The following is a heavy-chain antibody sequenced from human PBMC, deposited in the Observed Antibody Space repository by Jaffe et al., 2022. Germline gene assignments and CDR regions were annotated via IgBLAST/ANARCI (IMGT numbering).Heavy chain of an antibody. Sequence: QVQLQESGPGLVKPSETLSLTCAVSGYSISSGYYWGWIRQPPGKGLEWIGSIYHSGTTYYNPSLKSRVTISVDKSKNQFSLKLSSVTAADSAVYYCARRGGFGDYVFDYWGQGTLVTVSS. CDR1: GYSISSGYY. CDR2: IYHSGTT. V-gene: IGHV4-38-2*01. D-gene: IGHD4-17*01. CDR3: ARRGGFGDYVFDY. J-gene: IGHJ4*02.